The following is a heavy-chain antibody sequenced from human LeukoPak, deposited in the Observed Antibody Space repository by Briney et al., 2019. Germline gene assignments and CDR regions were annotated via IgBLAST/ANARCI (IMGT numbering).Heavy chain of an antibody. CDR1: GASISDYY. D-gene: IGHD3-10*01. Sequence: SETLSLTCTVSGASISDYYWSWIRQSPGKGLEWIGYIYYSGSTNYNPSLKSRVTISVDTSKNQFSLKLSSVTAADTAVYYCAVMHTFYFGSGGSLYYFDNWGQGTLVTVSS. V-gene: IGHV4-59*12. CDR3: AVMHTFYFGSGGSLYYFDN. J-gene: IGHJ4*02. CDR2: IYYSGST.